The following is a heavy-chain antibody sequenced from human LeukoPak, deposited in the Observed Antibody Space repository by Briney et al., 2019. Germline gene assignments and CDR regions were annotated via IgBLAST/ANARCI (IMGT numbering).Heavy chain of an antibody. Sequence: GGSLRLSCAASGFTVSSNYMSWVRQAPGKGLEWVSVIYSGGSTYYADSVKGRFTISRHNSKNTLYLQVNSLRAEDTAVYYCAKDLLYSSSSAVDSWGQGSLVTVSS. CDR2: IYSGGST. J-gene: IGHJ4*02. CDR1: GFTVSSNY. D-gene: IGHD6-6*01. V-gene: IGHV3-53*04. CDR3: AKDLLYSSSSAVDS.